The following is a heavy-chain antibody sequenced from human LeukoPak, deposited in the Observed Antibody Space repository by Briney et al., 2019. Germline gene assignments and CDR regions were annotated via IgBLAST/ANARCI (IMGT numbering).Heavy chain of an antibody. CDR3: ARGPYSSNWYVDY. J-gene: IGHJ4*02. CDR2: ISRTGNSI. Sequence: GGSLRLSCAASGFTLSSYEMNWVRPAPGKGLEWISYISRTGNSIYYADSVKGRLPISRDSAKNSLYLQMNSLRAEDTAVYYCARGPYSSNWYVDYWGQGTLVTVAS. D-gene: IGHD6-13*01. CDR1: GFTLSSYE. V-gene: IGHV3-48*03.